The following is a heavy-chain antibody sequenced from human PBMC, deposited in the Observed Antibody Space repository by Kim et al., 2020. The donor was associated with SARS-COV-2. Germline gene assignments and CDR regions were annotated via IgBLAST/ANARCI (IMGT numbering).Heavy chain of an antibody. D-gene: IGHD6-13*01. J-gene: IGHJ2*01. Sequence: ADYEKGRISISRDNAKNTLYLQMNSQRAEDTAVYYCARRAAKAGGYWYFDLWGRGTLVTVSS. V-gene: IGHV3-74*01. CDR3: ARRAAKAGGYWYFDL.